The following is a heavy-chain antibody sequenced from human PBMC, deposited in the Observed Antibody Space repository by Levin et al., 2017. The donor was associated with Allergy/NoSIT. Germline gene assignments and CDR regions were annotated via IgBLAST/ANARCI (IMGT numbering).Heavy chain of an antibody. CDR2: INWNGGST. CDR3: ARVGYCGSTSCSYNFAY. J-gene: IGHJ4*02. Sequence: GGSLRLSCAASGFTFDDYGMSWVRQAPGKGLEWVSGINWNGGSTGYADSVKGRFTISRDNAKNSLYLQMNSLRAEDTALYYCARVGYCGSTSCSYNFAYWGQGTLVTVSS. D-gene: IGHD2-2*01. V-gene: IGHV3-20*04. CDR1: GFTFDDYG.